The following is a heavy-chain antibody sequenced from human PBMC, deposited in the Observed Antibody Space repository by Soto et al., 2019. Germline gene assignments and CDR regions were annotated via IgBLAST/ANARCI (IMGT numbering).Heavy chain of an antibody. J-gene: IGHJ6*04. Sequence: SEPLYLACTVSVGSISSYFWSWSLHPPGKGLEWIGYIYYSGSTNYNPSLKSRVTISVDTSKNQFSLKLSFVTAADTAVYYCARGDMDVWGKGTTVTVSS. CDR3: ARGDMDV. V-gene: IGHV4-59*01. CDR2: IYYSGST. CDR1: VGSISSYF.